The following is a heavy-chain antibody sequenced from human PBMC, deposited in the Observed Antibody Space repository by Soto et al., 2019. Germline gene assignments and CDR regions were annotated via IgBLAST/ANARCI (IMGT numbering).Heavy chain of an antibody. CDR2: IYYSGST. V-gene: IGHV4-59*01. CDR3: ASSNYYDSTGYYFQGDYYYGMDV. CDR1: GGSISSYY. J-gene: IGHJ6*02. D-gene: IGHD3-22*01. Sequence: SETLSLTCTVSGGSISSYYWSWIRQPPGKGLEWIGYIYYSGSTNYNPSLKSRVTISVDTSKNQFSLKLSSVTAADTAVYYCASSNYYDSTGYYFQGDYYYGMDVWGQGTTVTVYS.